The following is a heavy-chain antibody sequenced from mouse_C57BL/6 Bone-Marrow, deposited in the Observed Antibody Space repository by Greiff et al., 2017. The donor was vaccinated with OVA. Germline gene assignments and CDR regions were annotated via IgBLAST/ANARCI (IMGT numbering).Heavy chain of an antibody. CDR2: IYPSASET. J-gene: IGHJ4*01. V-gene: IGHV1-61*01. Sequence: VQLQQPGAELVRPGSSVKLSCKASGYTFTSYWMDWVKQRPGQGLEWIGNIYPSASETHYNQKFKDKATLTVDKSSSTAYMQLSSLTSEDSAVYYCARSLLLRYCYAMDYWGQGTSVTVSS. CDR3: ARSLLLRYCYAMDY. CDR1: GYTFTSYW. D-gene: IGHD1-1*01.